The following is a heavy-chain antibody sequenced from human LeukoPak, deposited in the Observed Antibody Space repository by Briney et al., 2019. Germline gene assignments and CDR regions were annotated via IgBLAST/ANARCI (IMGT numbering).Heavy chain of an antibody. V-gene: IGHV1-2*02. D-gene: IGHD6-19*01. Sequence: ASVKVSCKASGYTFTGYYIHWVRQAPGQGLEWMGWINPNSGGTNSAQKFQGGVTLTRDMSISTAYLELSSLRSDDTAVYYCARDLGSGWIIVDYWGQGTLVTVSS. CDR2: INPNSGGT. CDR1: GYTFTGYY. CDR3: ARDLGSGWIIVDY. J-gene: IGHJ4*02.